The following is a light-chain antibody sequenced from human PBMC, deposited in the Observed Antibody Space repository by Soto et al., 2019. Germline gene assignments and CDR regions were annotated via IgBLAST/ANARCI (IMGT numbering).Light chain of an antibody. V-gene: IGLV1-40*01. CDR2: GNT. CDR1: RSNIGATYG. J-gene: IGLJ2*01. Sequence: QSVLTQPPSVSGAPGQRVTISCTGSRSNIGATYGVHWYRQLPGTAPKLLIYGNTNRPSGVPDRFSGSKSGTSASLVITGLQVEDDADYYCQSYDSSLSGSVFGGGTKLTVL. CDR3: QSYDSSLSGSV.